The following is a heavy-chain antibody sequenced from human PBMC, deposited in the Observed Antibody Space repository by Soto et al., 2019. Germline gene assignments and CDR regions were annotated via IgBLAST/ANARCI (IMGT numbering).Heavy chain of an antibody. CDR2: IYYSGST. CDR3: ARSDGRY. V-gene: IGHV4-59*01. CDR1: GGSSSSYY. J-gene: IGHJ4*02. Sequence: SXTLSLTCTVSGGSSSSYYWSWIRQPPGKGLEWIGYIYYSGSTNYNPSLKSRVTISVDTSKNQFSLKLSSVTAADTAVYYCARSDGRYWGQGTLVTVSS.